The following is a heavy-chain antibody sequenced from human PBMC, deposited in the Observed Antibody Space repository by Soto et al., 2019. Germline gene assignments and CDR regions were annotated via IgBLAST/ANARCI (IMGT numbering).Heavy chain of an antibody. D-gene: IGHD3-22*01. J-gene: IGHJ4*02. V-gene: IGHV3-33*01. CDR2: IWYDGSNK. Sequence: QVQLVESGGGVVQPGRSLRLSCAASGFTFSSYGMHWVRQAPGKGLEWVAVIWYDGSNKYYADSVKGRFTISRDNSKNTLYLQMNSLRAEDTAVYYCAREVPLSPYDSSGYSPFDYWGQGTMVTVSS. CDR3: AREVPLSPYDSSGYSPFDY. CDR1: GFTFSSYG.